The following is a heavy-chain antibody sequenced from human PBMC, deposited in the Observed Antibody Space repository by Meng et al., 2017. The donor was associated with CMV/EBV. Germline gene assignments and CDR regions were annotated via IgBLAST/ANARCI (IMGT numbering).Heavy chain of an antibody. J-gene: IGHJ5*02. CDR1: GYTFTGYY. CDR3: ARGLVVGAMNWFDP. CDR2: MNPNSGNT. Sequence: ASVKVSCKASGYTFTGYYMHWVRQAPGQGLEWMGWMNPNSGNTGYAQKFQGRVTMTRNTSISTAYMELSSPRSEDTAVYYCARGLVVGAMNWFDPWGQGTLVTVSS. D-gene: IGHD1-26*01. V-gene: IGHV1-8*02.